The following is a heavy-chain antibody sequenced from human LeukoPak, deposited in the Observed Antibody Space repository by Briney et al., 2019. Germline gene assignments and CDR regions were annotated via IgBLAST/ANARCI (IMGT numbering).Heavy chain of an antibody. CDR2: ISSSSSYI. J-gene: IGHJ5*02. CDR3: ARVDQQWLVGWFDP. CDR1: GFTFSSYS. Sequence: GGSLRLSCAASGFTFSSYSMNWVRQAPGKGLEWVSSISSSSSYIYYADSVKGRFTISRDNAKNSLYLQMNSLRAEDTAVYYCARVDQQWLVGWFDPWGQGTLVAVSS. V-gene: IGHV3-21*01. D-gene: IGHD6-19*01.